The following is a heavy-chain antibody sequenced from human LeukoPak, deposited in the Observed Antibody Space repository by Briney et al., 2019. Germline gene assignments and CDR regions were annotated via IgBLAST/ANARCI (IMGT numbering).Heavy chain of an antibody. D-gene: IGHD1-14*01. V-gene: IGHV3-30*03. Sequence: GRSLRLSCAASGFTFSHYGVHWVRQAPGKGLEWVAVISYDGSNKYYADSVKGRFTISRDNSKNTVFLQMNSLRAEDTAVYYCARGSITGARGLGDYWGQGTLVTASS. CDR1: GFTFSHYG. J-gene: IGHJ4*02. CDR2: ISYDGSNK. CDR3: ARGSITGARGLGDY.